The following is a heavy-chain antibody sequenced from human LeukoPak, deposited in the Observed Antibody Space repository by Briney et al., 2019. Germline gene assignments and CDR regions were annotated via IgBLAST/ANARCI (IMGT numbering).Heavy chain of an antibody. CDR1: GGSISSYY. CDR2: IYYSGST. J-gene: IGHJ3*02. D-gene: IGHD5-12*01. Sequence: ESSETLFLTCTVSGGSISSYYWSWIRQPPGKGLEWIGYIYYSGSTNYNPSLKSRVTISVDTSKNQFSLKLSSVTAADTAVYYCARGTVDMGSKGSAFDIWGQGTMVTVSS. CDR3: ARGTVDMGSKGSAFDI. V-gene: IGHV4-59*08.